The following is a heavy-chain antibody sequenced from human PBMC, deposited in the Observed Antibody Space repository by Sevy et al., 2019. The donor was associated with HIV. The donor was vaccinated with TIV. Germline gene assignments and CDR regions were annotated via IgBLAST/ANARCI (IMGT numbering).Heavy chain of an antibody. CDR2: IYSSGST. J-gene: IGHJ4*02. CDR1: GGSISSYY. V-gene: IGHV4-59*13. D-gene: IGHD6-19*01. Sequence: SETLSLTCTVSGGSISSYYWSWIRQPPGKGLEWIGYIYSSGSTNYNPSLKSRFTISVDTFKNQFSLKLSSVTAADTAVYYCARAGYSSGWYNYFDYWGQGTLVTVSS. CDR3: ARAGYSSGWYNYFDY.